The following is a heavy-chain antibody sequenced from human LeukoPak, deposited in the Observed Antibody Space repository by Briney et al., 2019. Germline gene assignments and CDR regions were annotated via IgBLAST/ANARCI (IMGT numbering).Heavy chain of an antibody. CDR2: ISHSGST. Sequence: SETLSLTCAVYGGSFSGYYWSWIRQPPKKGLEWMGDISHSGSTNYNPSLKSRVTISVDTSKNQFSLKLSSVTAADTAVYYCARVRYSYGSGSYYPYNWFDPWGQGTLVTVSS. J-gene: IGHJ5*02. D-gene: IGHD3-10*01. V-gene: IGHV4-34*01. CDR3: ARVRYSYGSGSYYPYNWFDP. CDR1: GGSFSGYY.